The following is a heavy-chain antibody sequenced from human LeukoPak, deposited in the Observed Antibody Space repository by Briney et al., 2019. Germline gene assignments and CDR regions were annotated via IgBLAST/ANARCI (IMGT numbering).Heavy chain of an antibody. V-gene: IGHV1-8*03. Sequence: ASVKVSCKASGYTFTSYDINWVRQATGQGLEWMGWMNPNSGNTGYAQKFQGRVTITADESTSTAYMELSSLRSEDTAVYYCARAQNWFDPWGQGTLVTVSS. CDR3: ARAQNWFDP. CDR2: MNPNSGNT. CDR1: GYTFTSYD. J-gene: IGHJ5*02.